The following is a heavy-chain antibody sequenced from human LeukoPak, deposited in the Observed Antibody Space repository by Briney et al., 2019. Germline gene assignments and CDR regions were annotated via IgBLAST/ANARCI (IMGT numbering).Heavy chain of an antibody. J-gene: IGHJ6*02. CDR3: ARGRSALGSPGYCSSTSCRYYYYGMDV. CDR2: INHSGST. V-gene: IGHV4-34*01. CDR1: GGSFSGYY. Sequence: SETLSLTCAVYGGSFSGYYWSWIRQPPGKGLEWIGEINHSGSTNCNPSLKSRVTISVDTSKNQFSLKLSSVTAADTAVYYCARGRSALGSPGYCSSTSCRYYYYGMDVWGQGTTVTVSS. D-gene: IGHD2-2*03.